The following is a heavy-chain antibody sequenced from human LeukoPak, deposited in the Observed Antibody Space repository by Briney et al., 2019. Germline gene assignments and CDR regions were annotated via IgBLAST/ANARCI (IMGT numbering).Heavy chain of an antibody. CDR3: ARLITGTTTAFDI. V-gene: IGHV4-4*07. D-gene: IGHD1-7*01. J-gene: IGHJ3*02. CDR2: VYTSGST. Sequence: SETLSLTCCVSGGSISGYYWTWIRQPAGKGLEWIGRVYTSGSTHYNPSLKTRLTMSVDTSKNQFSLKLSSVTAADTAVYYCARLITGTTTAFDIWGQGTMVTVSS. CDR1: GGSISGYY.